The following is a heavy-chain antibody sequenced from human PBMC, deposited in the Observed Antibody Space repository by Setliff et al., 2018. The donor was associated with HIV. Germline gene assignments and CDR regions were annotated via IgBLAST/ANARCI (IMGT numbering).Heavy chain of an antibody. D-gene: IGHD5-12*01. Sequence: GGSLRLSCAASGFTFTRYWLTWVRQAPGKGLEFVANIREDGGERYYLESVRGRFTISRGNAQNSLFLQMNSLRAEDTAVYYCARDAGYDKFDIWGQGTMVTVSS. J-gene: IGHJ3*02. CDR3: ARDAGYDKFDI. CDR1: GFTFTRYW. V-gene: IGHV3-7*01. CDR2: IREDGGER.